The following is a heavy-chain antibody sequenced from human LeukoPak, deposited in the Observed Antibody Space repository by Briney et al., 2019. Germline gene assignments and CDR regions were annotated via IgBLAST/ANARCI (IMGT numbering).Heavy chain of an antibody. CDR1: GYTFTSYG. CDR2: ISAYNGNT. CDR3: ARATALVPAAFY. Sequence: ASVTVSCRASGYTFTSYGISWVRQAPGQGLEWMGWISAYNGNTNYAQKLQGRVTMTTDTSTSTAYMELRSLRSDDTAVYYCARATALVPAAFYWGQGTLVTVSS. J-gene: IGHJ4*02. V-gene: IGHV1-18*01. D-gene: IGHD2-2*01.